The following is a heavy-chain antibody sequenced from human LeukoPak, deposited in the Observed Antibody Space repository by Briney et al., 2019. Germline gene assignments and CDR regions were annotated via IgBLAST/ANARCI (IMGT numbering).Heavy chain of an antibody. CDR2: ISSNGGST. Sequence: GGSLRLSCAASGFTFSSYAMHWVRQAPGKGLEYVSAISSNGGSTYCANSVKDRFTISRDNSKNTLYLQMGSLRPEDMAVYYCAGGAYKDYWGQGTLVSVSS. V-gene: IGHV3-64*01. D-gene: IGHD2-21*01. CDR1: GFTFSSYA. CDR3: AGGAYKDY. J-gene: IGHJ4*02.